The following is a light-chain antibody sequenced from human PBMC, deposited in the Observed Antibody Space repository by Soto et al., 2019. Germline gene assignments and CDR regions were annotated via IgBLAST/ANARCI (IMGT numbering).Light chain of an antibody. CDR1: GSDVGGYDY. V-gene: IGLV2-14*03. J-gene: IGLJ3*02. CDR3: SSYTNSITHV. Sequence: QSALTQPASVSGSPGQSITISCTGTGSDVGGYDYVSWYQQHPGKAPKLMIYGVSNRPSGVSNRFSGSKSGNTASLTISGLQAEDEAHYYCSSYTNSITHVFGGGTKLTVL. CDR2: GVS.